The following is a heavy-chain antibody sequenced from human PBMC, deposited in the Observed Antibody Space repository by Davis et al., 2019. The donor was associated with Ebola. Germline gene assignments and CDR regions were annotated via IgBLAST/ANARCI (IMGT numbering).Heavy chain of an antibody. CDR2: IYYSWST. CDR3: ASSSSSWFWYFDL. J-gene: IGHJ2*01. V-gene: IGHV4-59*01. D-gene: IGHD6-13*01. CDR1: GGPISSYY. Sequence: MPSETLSPTCTVSGGPISSYYWSWTRQPPGKGLEWTGYIYYSWSTNYNPSLKSRVTITVDTSTNQFSLKLSSVTAADTAVYYCASSSSSWFWYFDLWGRGTLVTVSS.